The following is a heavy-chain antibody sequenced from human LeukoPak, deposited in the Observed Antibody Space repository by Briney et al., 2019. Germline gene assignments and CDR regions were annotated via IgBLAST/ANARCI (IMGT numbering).Heavy chain of an antibody. CDR2: VRYDGSYK. V-gene: IGHV3-30*02. Sequence: GGSLRLSCAASGFTFSNYGMHWVRQAPGKGLEWVAFVRYDGSYKYYADSVMGRFTISRDNSKNTLYLQMNSLRPEDTAVYYCAKTIVLMIYSTPAALDIWGQGTMVTVSS. D-gene: IGHD2-8*01. CDR1: GFTFSNYG. CDR3: AKTIVLMIYSTPAALDI. J-gene: IGHJ3*02.